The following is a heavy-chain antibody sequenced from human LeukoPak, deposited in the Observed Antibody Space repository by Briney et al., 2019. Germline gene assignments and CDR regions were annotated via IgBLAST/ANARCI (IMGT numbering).Heavy chain of an antibody. V-gene: IGHV3-21*01. D-gene: IGHD4-17*01. J-gene: IGHJ4*02. CDR2: ISSSSSYI. CDR1: GFTFSSYS. CDR3: ARAGPTTTVTRY. Sequence: GGSLRLSCAASGFTFSSYSMNWVRQAPGKGLEWVSSISSSSSYIYYADSVKGRFTISRDNSKNTLYLQMNSLRAEDTAVYYCARAGPTTTVTRYWGQGTLVTVSS.